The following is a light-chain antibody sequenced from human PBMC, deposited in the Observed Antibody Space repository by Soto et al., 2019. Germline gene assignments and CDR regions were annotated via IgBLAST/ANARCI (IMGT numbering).Light chain of an antibody. J-gene: IGKJ1*01. CDR2: DAS. Sequence: EIVFTQSPATLSLSPGERATLSCRASQTISSHLAWYQHKPGQTPRLLIYDASTRATGIPARFTGSGSGTDFTLTISSLQPDDFATYYCQQYNSQWTFGPGTKVDI. CDR3: QQYNSQWT. CDR1: QTISSH. V-gene: IGKV3D-15*01.